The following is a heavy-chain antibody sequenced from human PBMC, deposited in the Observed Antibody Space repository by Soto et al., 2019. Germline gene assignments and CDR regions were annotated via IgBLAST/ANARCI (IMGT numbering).Heavy chain of an antibody. J-gene: IGHJ4*02. D-gene: IGHD3-3*01. CDR1: GGSFSGYY. CDR3: ARGRTYYDFWSGYSRDFDY. CDR2: INHSGST. V-gene: IGHV4-34*01. Sequence: SETLSLTCAVYGGSFSGYYWSWIRQPPGKGLEWIGEINHSGSTNYNPSLKSRVTISVDTSKNQFSLKLSSVTAADTAVYYCARGRTYYDFWSGYSRDFDYWGQGTLVTVSS.